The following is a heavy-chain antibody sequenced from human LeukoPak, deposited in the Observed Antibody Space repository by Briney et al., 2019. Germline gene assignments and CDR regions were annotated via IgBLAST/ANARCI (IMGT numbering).Heavy chain of an antibody. CDR1: GYTFTIYY. CDR2: INPSGGST. CDR3: ARALKQLWHWDV. D-gene: IGHD5-18*01. J-gene: IGHJ6*02. V-gene: IGHV1-46*01. Sequence: ASVNVSFKASGYTFTIYYMHWVRQAPGQGLEWMRIINPSGGSTSYTQKFQGRVTMTRDTSTSTVYMELSSLRSEDTAVYYCARALKQLWHWDVWGQGTTATVSS.